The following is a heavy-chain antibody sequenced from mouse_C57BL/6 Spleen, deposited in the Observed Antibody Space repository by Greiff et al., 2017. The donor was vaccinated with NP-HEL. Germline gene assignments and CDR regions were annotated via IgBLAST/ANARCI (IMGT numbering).Heavy chain of an antibody. Sequence: VKLMESGAELVRPGASVTLSCKASGYTFTDYEMHWVKQTPVHGLEWIGAIDPETGGTAYNQKFKGKAILTADKSSSTAYMDRRSLTYKDSADYYSTDITTVGYFGGWGTGTTVTVDS. V-gene: IGHV1-15*01. CDR1: GYTFTDYE. J-gene: IGHJ1*03. D-gene: IGHD1-1*01. CDR3: TDITTVGYFGG. CDR2: IDPETGGT.